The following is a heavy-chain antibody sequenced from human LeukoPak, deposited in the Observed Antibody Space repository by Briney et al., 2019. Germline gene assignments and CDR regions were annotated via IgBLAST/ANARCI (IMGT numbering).Heavy chain of an antibody. CDR1: RGSISSGFYY. Sequence: SETLSLTCTVSRGSISSGFYYWNWIRQPAGKGPEWIGRIFISGSTNYNPSLKSRVTISVDTSKNQFSLKLTSVTAADTAVYYCAKDRRSGSHGDAFDIWGQGTMVTVSS. D-gene: IGHD1-26*01. J-gene: IGHJ3*02. V-gene: IGHV4-61*02. CDR3: AKDRRSGSHGDAFDI. CDR2: IFISGST.